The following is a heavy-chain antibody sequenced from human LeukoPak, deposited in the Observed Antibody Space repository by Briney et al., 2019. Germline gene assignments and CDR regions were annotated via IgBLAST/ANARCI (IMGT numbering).Heavy chain of an antibody. J-gene: IGHJ4*02. CDR1: GYTFTSYY. CDR2: IHPSGGST. Sequence: GASVKVSCKASGYTFTSYYMHWVRQAPGQGLEWMGIIHPSGGSTTYAQKFQGRVTMTRDTSTSTVYMELSSLRSEDTAVYYGARGRDDYNYFDYWGQGTLVTVSS. CDR3: ARGRDDYNYFDY. D-gene: IGHD5-24*01. V-gene: IGHV1-46*01.